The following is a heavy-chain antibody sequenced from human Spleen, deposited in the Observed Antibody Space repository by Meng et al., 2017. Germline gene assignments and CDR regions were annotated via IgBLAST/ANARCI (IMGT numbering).Heavy chain of an antibody. J-gene: IGHJ4*02. CDR2: TYYRSKWYN. Sequence: QVQLHSSRRGLRKPPTNPSLTCAISGDSVSSTSAAWNCIRQSPSRGLEWLGRTYYRSKWYNDYAVSVKSRITINPDTSKNHFSLQLNSVTPEDTAVYYCARGPGILNYWGQGTLVTVSS. V-gene: IGHV6-1*01. CDR1: GDSVSSTSAA. D-gene: IGHD3-10*01. CDR3: ARGPGILNY.